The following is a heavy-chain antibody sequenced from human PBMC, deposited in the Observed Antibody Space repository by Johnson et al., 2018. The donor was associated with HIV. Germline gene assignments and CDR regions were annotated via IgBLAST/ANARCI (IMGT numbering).Heavy chain of an antibody. CDR3: ARVQWLILDAFDI. CDR2: ISYDGSNK. CDR1: GFTFSSYD. Sequence: QVQSVESGGGLVQPGGSLRLSCAASGFTFSSYDMHWVRQAPGKGLEWVAVISYDGSNKYYAASVKGRFTISRDNSKNTLYLQMNSLRAEDTAVYYCARVQWLILDAFDIWGQGTMVTVSS. V-gene: IGHV3-30-3*01. J-gene: IGHJ3*02. D-gene: IGHD6-19*01.